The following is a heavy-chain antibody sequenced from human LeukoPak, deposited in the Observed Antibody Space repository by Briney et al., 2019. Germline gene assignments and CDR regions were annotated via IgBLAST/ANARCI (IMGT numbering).Heavy chain of an antibody. CDR3: AKRAVAGTGRGFDI. J-gene: IGHJ3*02. Sequence: PGGSLRLSCAASGFTFSSYAMNWVRQAPGKGLEWVSLISGSGDSTDYADSVKGRFTISRDNSKNTLYLQINSLRADETAVYYCAKRAVAGTGRGFDIWGQGTLVTVSS. D-gene: IGHD6-19*01. CDR1: GFTFSSYA. CDR2: ISGSGDST. V-gene: IGHV3-23*01.